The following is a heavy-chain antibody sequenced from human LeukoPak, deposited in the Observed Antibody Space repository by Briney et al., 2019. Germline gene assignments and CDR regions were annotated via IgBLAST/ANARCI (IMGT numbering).Heavy chain of an antibody. CDR3: ASIRGSYSTDY. D-gene: IGHD1-26*01. J-gene: IGHJ4*02. CDR1: GGSISSSSYY. V-gene: IGHV4-39*01. CDR2: IYFSGGT. Sequence: SETLSLTCTVSGGSISSSSYYWGWIRQPPGKRLEWIGSIYFSGGTYYNPSLKSRVTVSVDTSNNQFSLNLSSVTAADTGVYYCASIRGSYSTDYWGQGTLVTVSS.